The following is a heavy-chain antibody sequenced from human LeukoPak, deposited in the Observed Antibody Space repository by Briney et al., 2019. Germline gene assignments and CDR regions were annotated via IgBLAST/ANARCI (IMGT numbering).Heavy chain of an antibody. CDR1: GFTFSNYG. J-gene: IGHJ6*03. D-gene: IGHD3-9*01. Sequence: GGSLRLSCAASGFTFSNYGMHWDRQAPGKVLEWVAFIRYDATHKNHADSVKGRFTVSRDNFKNTLYSQMNSLRVEDTAVYFCARYSEVYYYVDVWGTGTTVTVSS. CDR2: IRYDATHK. CDR3: ARYSEVYYYVDV. V-gene: IGHV3-30*02.